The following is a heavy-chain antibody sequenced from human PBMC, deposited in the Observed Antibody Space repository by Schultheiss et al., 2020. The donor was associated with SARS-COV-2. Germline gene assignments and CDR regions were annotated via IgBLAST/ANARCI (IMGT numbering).Heavy chain of an antibody. CDR1: GFTFSSYA. J-gene: IGHJ4*02. D-gene: IGHD5-18*01. V-gene: IGHV3-23*01. CDR3: AQRGAGIQVWLPFTY. Sequence: GGSLRLSCAASGFTFSSYAMSWVRQAPGKGLEWVSAISGSGGSTYYADSVKGRFTISRDNSKNTLYLQMNSLRAEDTAVYYCAQRGAGIQVWLPFTYWGQGTLVTVSS. CDR2: ISGSGGST.